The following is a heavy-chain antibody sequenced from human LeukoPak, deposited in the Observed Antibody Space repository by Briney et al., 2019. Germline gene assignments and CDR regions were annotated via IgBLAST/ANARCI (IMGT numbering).Heavy chain of an antibody. CDR1: GFTFSPTW. Sequence: GGSLRLSRAASGFTFSPTWMTWVRQAPGKGLEWVGQIPSKTDGGTADYAAAVKGRFTISRDDSKCTLYLQMNSLQTDDTAVYFYATNDYDDYSPDSWGQGAQVTVSS. CDR3: ATNDYDDYSPDS. D-gene: IGHD4-17*01. J-gene: IGHJ4*02. CDR2: IPSKTDGGTA. V-gene: IGHV3-15*01.